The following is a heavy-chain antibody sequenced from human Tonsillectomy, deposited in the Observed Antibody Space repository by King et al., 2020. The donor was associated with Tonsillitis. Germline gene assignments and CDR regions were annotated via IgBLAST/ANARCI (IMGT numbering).Heavy chain of an antibody. D-gene: IGHD3-16*01. CDR3: ARYQPPYTTSLYYFEH. J-gene: IGHJ4*02. V-gene: IGHV3-7*03. CDR2: IKQDGSEI. Sequence: VQLVESGGGLVQSGGSLSLSCAASGFTFTTYWMSWVRQAPGKGLEWVANIKQDGSEIHYVDSVKGRFTISRDNAQNLLFLQMNSLRAEDTAVYYCARYQPPYTTSLYYFEHWGQGTLVTVYS. CDR1: GFTFTTYW.